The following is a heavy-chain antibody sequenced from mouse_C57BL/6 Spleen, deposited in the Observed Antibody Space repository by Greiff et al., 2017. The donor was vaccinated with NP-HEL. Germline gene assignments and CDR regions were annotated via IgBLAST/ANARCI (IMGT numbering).Heavy chain of an antibody. CDR1: GYSFTDYN. V-gene: IGHV1-39*01. CDR3: ARNGGRGMITTRYFDV. D-gene: IGHD2-4*01. Sequence: EVQLQQSGPELVKPGASVKISCKASGYSFTDYNMNWVKQSNGKSLEWIGVINPNYGTTSYNQKFKGKATLTVDQSSSTAYMQLNSLTSEDSAVYYCARNGGRGMITTRYFDVWGTGTTVTVSS. CDR2: INPNYGTT. J-gene: IGHJ1*03.